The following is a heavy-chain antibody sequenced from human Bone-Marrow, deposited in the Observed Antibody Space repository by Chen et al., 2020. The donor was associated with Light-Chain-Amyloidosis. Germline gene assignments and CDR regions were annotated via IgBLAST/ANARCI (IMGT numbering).Heavy chain of an antibody. Sequence: EVRLAESGGGLGQPGGSLRLSCTASVFGFSAFDMHWVRQAPGKGLEWVANINHDGTREYYVDSVKGRFTISRDNTKNSLLLQMNSLRAEDTAVYYCARGFATDYWGQGTLVTVSS. D-gene: IGHD2-15*01. CDR3: ARGFATDY. CDR1: VFGFSAFD. V-gene: IGHV3-7*01. CDR2: INHDGTRE. J-gene: IGHJ4*02.